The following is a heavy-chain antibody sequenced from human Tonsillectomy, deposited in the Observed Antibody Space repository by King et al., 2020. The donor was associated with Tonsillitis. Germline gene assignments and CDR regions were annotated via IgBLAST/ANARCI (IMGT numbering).Heavy chain of an antibody. D-gene: IGHD3-10*01. J-gene: IGHJ4*02. CDR2: ISYDGSNK. CDR3: ARLYYYGSGSYDY. CDR1: GFTFSTYA. Sequence: VQLVESGGGVVQPGRSLRLSCAASGFTFSTYAMHWVRQAPGKGLEWVAVISYDGSNKYYADSVKGRFTISRDNSKNTLYLQMNSLRAADTAVYYCARLYYYGSGSYDYWDQGTLVTVSS. V-gene: IGHV3-30-3*01.